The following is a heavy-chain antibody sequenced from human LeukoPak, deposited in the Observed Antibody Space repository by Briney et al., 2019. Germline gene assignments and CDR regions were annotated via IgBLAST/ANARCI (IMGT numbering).Heavy chain of an antibody. Sequence: ASVKVSCKASGYTDIYWVRQDTGQGPEWMGWINPNTGRPDYAQRFQGRVSLTRDNSVNTAYMKLSGLTYEDTAVYYCAGKKGRSYGYGFAYWGQGTLVTVSS. CDR1: GYTD. D-gene: IGHD5-18*01. J-gene: IGHJ4*02. CDR3: AGKKGRSYGYGFAY. CDR2: INPNTGRP. V-gene: IGHV1-8*01.